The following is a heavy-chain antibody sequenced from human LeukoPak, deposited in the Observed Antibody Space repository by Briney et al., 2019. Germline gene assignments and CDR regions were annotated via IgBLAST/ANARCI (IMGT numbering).Heavy chain of an antibody. V-gene: IGHV4-34*01. CDR3: ARDSIAVATNFDY. CDR2: INHSGST. Sequence: SETLSLTCAVYGGSFSGYYWSWIRQPPGKGLECIGEINHSGSTNYNPSLKSRVTISVDTSKNQFSLKLSSVTAADTAVYYCARDSIAVATNFDYWGQGTLVTVSS. J-gene: IGHJ4*02. D-gene: IGHD6-19*01. CDR1: GGSFSGYY.